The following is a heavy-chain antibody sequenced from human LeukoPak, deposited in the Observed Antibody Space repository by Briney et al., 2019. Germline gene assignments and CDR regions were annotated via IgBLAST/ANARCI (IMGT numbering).Heavy chain of an antibody. CDR3: AKLCSGCSCYWNY. D-gene: IGHD2-15*01. CDR2: ISASGRTT. CDR1: GFTFSSYA. Sequence: PGASLRLSCAAAGFTFSSYAMSWVRQAPGKGLEWVSHISASGRTTDYADSVKGRFTISRDNSKNTVYLQMNSLRAEDTAVYYCAKLCSGCSCYWNYWGQGTLVTVSS. V-gene: IGHV3-23*01. J-gene: IGHJ4*02.